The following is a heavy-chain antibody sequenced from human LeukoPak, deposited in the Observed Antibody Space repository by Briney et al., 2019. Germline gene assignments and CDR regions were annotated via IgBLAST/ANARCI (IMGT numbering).Heavy chain of an antibody. D-gene: IGHD4-17*01. V-gene: IGHV1-18*01. J-gene: IGHJ3*02. CDR1: GYTFTSYG. CDR2: ISAYNGNT. CDR3: ARPTVTTESDAFDI. Sequence: ASVKVSCKASGYTFTSYGISWVRQAPGQGLEWMGWISAYNGNTNYAQKFQGRVTMTTDTSTNTAYMELRSLRSDDTAVYYCARPTVTTESDAFDIWGQGTMVTVSS.